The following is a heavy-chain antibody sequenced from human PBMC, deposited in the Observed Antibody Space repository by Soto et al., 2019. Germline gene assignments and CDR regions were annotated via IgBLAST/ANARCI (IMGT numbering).Heavy chain of an antibody. CDR3: AIGSTFSGEFEF. Sequence: QVQLGQSGAEVKKPGSSVKVSCKASGGTFSSYAISWVRQAPGQGLEWLGAFVPIVGTADYAQKFQGRVTITADESSNIGYMELSSLRSEDTTVYYCAIGSTFSGEFEFWGQGTPVAVSS. CDR2: FVPIVGTA. J-gene: IGHJ4*02. V-gene: IGHV1-69*01. CDR1: GGTFSSYA. D-gene: IGHD1-26*01.